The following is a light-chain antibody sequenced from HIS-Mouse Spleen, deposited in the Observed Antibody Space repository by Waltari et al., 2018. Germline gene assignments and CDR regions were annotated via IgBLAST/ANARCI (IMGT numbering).Light chain of an antibody. CDR3: AAWDDSLNAWV. V-gene: IGLV1-44*01. J-gene: IGLJ3*02. Sequence: QSVLTQPPSASGTPGQRVTISCSGSSSNIGSNTVNWYQQLPGTAPKLLIYSNIHRPSGVPDRFSGSKSDTSASLASIGRQSEDEADYYCAAWDDSLNAWVFGGGTKLTVL. CDR1: SSNIGSNT. CDR2: SNI.